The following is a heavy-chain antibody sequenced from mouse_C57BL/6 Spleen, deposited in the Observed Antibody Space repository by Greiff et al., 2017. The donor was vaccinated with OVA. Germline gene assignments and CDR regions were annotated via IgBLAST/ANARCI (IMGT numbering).Heavy chain of an antibody. CDR3: ARNYYGSSLDY. Sequence: EVKVEESGGGLVQPGGSLSLSCAASGFTFTDYYMSWVRQPPGKALEWLGFIRNKANGYTTEYSASVKGRFTISRDNSQSILYLQMNALRAEDSATYYCARNYYGSSLDYWGQGTTLTVSS. CDR2: IRNKANGYTT. J-gene: IGHJ2*01. CDR1: GFTFTDYY. V-gene: IGHV7-3*01. D-gene: IGHD1-1*01.